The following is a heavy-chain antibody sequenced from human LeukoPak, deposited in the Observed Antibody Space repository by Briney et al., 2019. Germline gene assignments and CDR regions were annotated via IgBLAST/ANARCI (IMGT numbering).Heavy chain of an antibody. CDR3: ARKPAGRGKLDY. D-gene: IGHD6-19*01. J-gene: IGHJ4*02. CDR2: ISYTGTT. CDR1: GASISLDY. V-gene: IGHV4-59*08. Sequence: SEILSLTCTVSGASISLDYWSWLRQPPGKGLEWIAYISYTGTTTYNPSLKSRVTMSLDKSRNQFSLNLTSVTAADTAVYYCARKPAGRGKLDYWGQGTLVTVSS.